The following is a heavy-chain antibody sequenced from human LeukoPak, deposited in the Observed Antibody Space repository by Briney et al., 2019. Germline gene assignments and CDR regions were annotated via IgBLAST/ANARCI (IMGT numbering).Heavy chain of an antibody. CDR1: GYPLIGYY. CDR2: INPNSGDT. V-gene: IGHV1-2*02. Sequence: GASVKVSCKPSGYPLIGYYLHWVRQAPGQGLEWMGWINPNSGDTKYAQKFQGRVTMTRDTSVSTAYMEISRLKSDDTAVFYCARPSTSWYPNAFDIWGQGTMVTVSS. D-gene: IGHD6-13*01. CDR3: ARPSTSWYPNAFDI. J-gene: IGHJ3*02.